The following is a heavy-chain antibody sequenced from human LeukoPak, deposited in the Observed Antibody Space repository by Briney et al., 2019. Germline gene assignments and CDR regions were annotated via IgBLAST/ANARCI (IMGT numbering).Heavy chain of an antibody. CDR1: GYTFTSYD. V-gene: IGHV1-8*01. CDR2: MNPNSGKT. D-gene: IGHD3-10*01. J-gene: IGHJ2*01. CDR3: ASLIQNVYYGSEGAGYFDL. Sequence: ASVKVSCKASGYTFTSYDIHWVRQATGQGLEWMGWMNPNSGKTGYAQRFQGRVTMTRNTSITTAYMELSSLRSEDTAMYYCASLIQNVYYGSEGAGYFDLWGRGTLVTVSS.